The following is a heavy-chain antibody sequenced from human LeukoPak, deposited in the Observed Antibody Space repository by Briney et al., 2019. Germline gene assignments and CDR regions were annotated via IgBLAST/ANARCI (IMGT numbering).Heavy chain of an antibody. CDR2: IYSGGST. CDR3: ARPPPHYGDYTFDY. J-gene: IGHJ4*02. D-gene: IGHD4-17*01. CDR1: GFTVSSNY. Sequence: GSLRLSCAASGFTVSSNYMSWVRQAPGKGLEWVSVIYSGGSTYYADSVKGRFTIPRDNSKNTLYLQMNSLRAEDTAVYYCARPPPHYGDYTFDYWGQGTLVTVSS. V-gene: IGHV3-53*01.